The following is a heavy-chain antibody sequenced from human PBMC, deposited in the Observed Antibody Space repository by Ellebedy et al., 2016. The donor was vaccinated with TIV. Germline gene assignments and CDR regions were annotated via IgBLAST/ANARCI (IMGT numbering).Heavy chain of an antibody. Sequence: ASVKVSXXASGYTFTSYDINWVRQATGQGLEWMGWMNPNSGNTGYAQKFQGRVIMTRDTSTSTAYMELRSLRSDDTAVYYCARLKGGYWGQGTLVTVSS. CDR3: ARLKGGY. V-gene: IGHV1-8*01. J-gene: IGHJ4*02. CDR2: MNPNSGNT. D-gene: IGHD3-16*01. CDR1: GYTFTSYD.